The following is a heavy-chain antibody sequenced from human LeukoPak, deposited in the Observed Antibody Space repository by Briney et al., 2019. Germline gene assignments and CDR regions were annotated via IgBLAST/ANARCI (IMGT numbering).Heavy chain of an antibody. CDR3: ARGEWSRSGEWCIGL. V-gene: IGHV3-15*01. D-gene: IGHD3-3*01. Sequence: GGSLRLSCAASGFTFSNAWMSWVRQAPGKGLEWVGRIKSKTDGGTTDYAAPVKGRFTISRDDSKNTLYLQMNSLKTEDTAVYYCARGEWSRSGEWCIGLWGRGTLVSVSS. CDR2: IKSKTDGGTT. J-gene: IGHJ2*01. CDR1: GFTFSNAW.